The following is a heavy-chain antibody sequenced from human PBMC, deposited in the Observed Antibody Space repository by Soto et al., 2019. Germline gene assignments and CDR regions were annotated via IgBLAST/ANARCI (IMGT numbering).Heavy chain of an antibody. Sequence: ASVKVSCKASGYTFTTYCIHWVRQAPGQGLEWMGIIKPSDGSTSYAQRFRGRVTMTSDTSTSTAYMQLSGLRSEETAVYYCALWLGHTNWPDFSSGPLARRGQGTPVTVS. V-gene: IGHV1-46*03. CDR3: ALWLGHTNWPDFSSGPLAR. CDR2: IKPSDGST. CDR1: GYTFTTYC. J-gene: IGHJ4*02. D-gene: IGHD3-3*01.